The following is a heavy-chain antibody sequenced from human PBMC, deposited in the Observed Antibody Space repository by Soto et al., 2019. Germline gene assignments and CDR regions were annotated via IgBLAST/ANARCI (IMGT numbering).Heavy chain of an antibody. CDR1: GFTFSNYV. V-gene: IGHV3-23*01. CDR2: ISGSGGST. CDR3: AKAGGYCSGGSCSYIWFDP. J-gene: IGHJ5*02. Sequence: EVQVLESGGGLVQPGGSLRLSCAASGFTFSNYVMTWVRQAPGTGLEWVSGISGSGGSTYYADSVKGRFTISRDNSKNTVYLQMNNLRAEDMAVYYCAKAGGYCSGGSCSYIWFDPWGQGTLVTVSS. D-gene: IGHD2-15*01.